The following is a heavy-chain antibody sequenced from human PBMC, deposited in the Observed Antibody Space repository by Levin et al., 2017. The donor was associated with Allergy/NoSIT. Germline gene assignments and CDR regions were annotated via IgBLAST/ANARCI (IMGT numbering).Heavy chain of an antibody. V-gene: IGHV2-5*02. CDR3: ARLNSWGNAFDV. D-gene: IGHD2/OR15-2a*01. Sequence: NVSGPTLVKPTQTLTLTCSVSGFSVSASGVGVGWIRRPPGKALEWLALIYWDDTRPYKPSLATRLNIRRDPSRNQVILTMTNVDPQDTGTYFCARLNSWGNAFDVWGQGTVVAVSS. CDR1: GFSVSASGVG. CDR2: IYWDDTR. J-gene: IGHJ3*01.